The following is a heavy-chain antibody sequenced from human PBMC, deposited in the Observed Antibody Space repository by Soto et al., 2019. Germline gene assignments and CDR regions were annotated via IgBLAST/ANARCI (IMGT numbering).Heavy chain of an antibody. J-gene: IGHJ4*02. CDR1: GGSFSGYY. D-gene: IGHD5-12*01. CDR2: INHSGST. Sequence: SETLSLTCAVYGGSFSGYYWSWIRQPPGKGLEWIGEINHSGSTNYNPSLKSRVTISVDTSKNQFSLKLSSVTAADTAVYYCARRRGYSGYEFHFDYWGQGTLVTVSS. CDR3: ARRRGYSGYEFHFDY. V-gene: IGHV4-34*01.